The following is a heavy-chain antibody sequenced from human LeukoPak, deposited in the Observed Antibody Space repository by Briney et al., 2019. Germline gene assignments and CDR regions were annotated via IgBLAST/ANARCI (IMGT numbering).Heavy chain of an antibody. CDR1: GYTFTGYY. CDR2: ISAYNGNT. CDR3: ARDYSSSIAAAHY. V-gene: IGHV1-18*04. J-gene: IGHJ4*02. D-gene: IGHD6-13*01. Sequence: ASVKVSCKASGYTFTGYYMHWVRQAPGQGLEWMGWISAYNGNTNYAQKLQGRVTMTTDTSTSTAYMELRSLRSDDTAVYYCARDYSSSIAAAHYWGQGTLVTVSS.